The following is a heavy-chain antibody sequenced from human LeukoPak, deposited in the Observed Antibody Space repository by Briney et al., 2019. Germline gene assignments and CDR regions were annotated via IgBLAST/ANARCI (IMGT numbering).Heavy chain of an antibody. D-gene: IGHD6-13*01. Sequence: SVKVSCKASGGTLSSYAISWVRQAPGQGLEWMGRIIPILGIANYAQKFQGRVTITADKSTSTAYMELSSLRSEDTAVYYCARSMQLAPQTYYYYGMDVWGQGTTVTVSS. CDR3: ARSMQLAPQTYYYYGMDV. V-gene: IGHV1-69*04. CDR1: GGTLSSYA. CDR2: IIPILGIA. J-gene: IGHJ6*02.